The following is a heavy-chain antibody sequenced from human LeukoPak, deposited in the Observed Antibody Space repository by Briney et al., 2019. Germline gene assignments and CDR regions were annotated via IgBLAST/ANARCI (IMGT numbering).Heavy chain of an antibody. Sequence: GRSLRLSCAASGFTFSSYGMHWVRQAPGKGLEWVAVISYDGSNKYYADSVKGRFTISRDNSKNTLYLQMNRLRAEDTAVYYCARSARTAATVDYWGQGTLVTVSS. V-gene: IGHV3-30*03. CDR3: ARSARTAATVDY. D-gene: IGHD4-23*01. CDR2: ISYDGSNK. CDR1: GFTFSSYG. J-gene: IGHJ4*02.